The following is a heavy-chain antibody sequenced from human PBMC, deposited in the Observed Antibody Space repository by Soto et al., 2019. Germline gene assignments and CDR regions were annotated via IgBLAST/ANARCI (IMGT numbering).Heavy chain of an antibody. Sequence: QPGGSLRLSCAASGFTFSSYWMHWVRQAPGKGLVWVSRINSDGSSTSYADSVKGRFTISRDNAKNTLYLQMNSLRAEDTAVYYCARDLGPRYCSGGSCPIWGLSYGMDVWGQGTTVTVSS. CDR2: INSDGSST. J-gene: IGHJ6*02. V-gene: IGHV3-74*01. CDR1: GFTFSSYW. D-gene: IGHD2-15*01. CDR3: ARDLGPRYCSGGSCPIWGLSYGMDV.